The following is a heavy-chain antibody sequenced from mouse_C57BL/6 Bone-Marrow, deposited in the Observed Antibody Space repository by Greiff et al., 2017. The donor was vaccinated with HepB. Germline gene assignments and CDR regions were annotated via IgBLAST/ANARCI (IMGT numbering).Heavy chain of an antibody. CDR2: IDPSDSYT. CDR1: GYTFTSYW. V-gene: IGHV1-69*01. D-gene: IGHD1-1*01. Sequence: QVQLQQPGAELVMPGASVKLSCKASGYTFTSYWMHWVKQRPGQGLEWIGEIDPSDSYTNYNQKFKGKATLTADKSSSTAYMQLNSLTSEDSAVYFCARDTTVVATGYFDYWGQGTTLTVSS. CDR3: ARDTTVVATGYFDY. J-gene: IGHJ2*01.